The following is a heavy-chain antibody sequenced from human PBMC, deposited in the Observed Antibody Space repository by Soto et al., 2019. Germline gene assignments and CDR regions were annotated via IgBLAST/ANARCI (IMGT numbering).Heavy chain of an antibody. CDR2: IYSSGST. D-gene: IGHD2-21*01. CDR1: GFTVSNNY. J-gene: IGHJ4*02. V-gene: IGHV3-53*01. Sequence: PGGSLRLSCAASGFTVSNNYMSCVRQAPGKGLEWVSIIYSSGSTYYADSVKGRFTISRDNAKNSLYLQMKSLRAEDTAVYYCARDVDHNVVDTVLRPCDYWGQGTMVTVSS. CDR3: ARDVDHNVVDTVLRPCDY.